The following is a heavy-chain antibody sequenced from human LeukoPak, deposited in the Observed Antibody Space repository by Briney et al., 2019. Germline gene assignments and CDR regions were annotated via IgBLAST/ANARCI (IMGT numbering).Heavy chain of an antibody. D-gene: IGHD3-22*01. CDR1: GGAFSSYA. CDR3: ARERAYYYDSSGYYYGY. CDR2: IIPILGIA. Sequence: SVKVSCKASGGAFSSYAISWVRQAPGQGLEWMGRIIPILGIANYAQKFQGRVTITADKSTSTAYMELSSLRSEDTAMYYCARERAYYYDSSGYYYGYWGQGTLVTVSS. J-gene: IGHJ4*02. V-gene: IGHV1-69*04.